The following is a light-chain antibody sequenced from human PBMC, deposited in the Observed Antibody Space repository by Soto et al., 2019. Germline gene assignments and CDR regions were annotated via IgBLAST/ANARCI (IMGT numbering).Light chain of an antibody. CDR2: SNN. CDR1: SSNIGSNT. CDR3: AAWDDSLNGVV. Sequence: QSVLTQPPSASGTPGQRVTVSCSGGSSNIGSNTVNWYRQVPGTAPKLLIYSNNQRPSGVPDRFSGSKSGTSVSLAISGLQSDVEADYYCAAWDDSLNGVVFGGGTKLTVL. J-gene: IGLJ2*01. V-gene: IGLV1-44*01.